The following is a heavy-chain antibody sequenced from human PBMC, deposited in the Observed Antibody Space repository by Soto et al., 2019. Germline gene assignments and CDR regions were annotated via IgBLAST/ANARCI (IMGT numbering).Heavy chain of an antibody. J-gene: IGHJ5*01. V-gene: IGHV3-23*01. CDR2: ISGSGGST. D-gene: IGHD3-3*01. CDR3: GTAYDDYWSSDYNCFDY. CDR1: GFTFSSYA. Sequence: PGGSLRLSCAASGFTFSSYAMSWVRQAPGKGLEWVSAISGSGGSTYYADSVKGRFTISRDNSKNTLYLQMNSLRAEDTAVYYYGTAYDDYWSSDYNCFDYWGQGTLVTVSS.